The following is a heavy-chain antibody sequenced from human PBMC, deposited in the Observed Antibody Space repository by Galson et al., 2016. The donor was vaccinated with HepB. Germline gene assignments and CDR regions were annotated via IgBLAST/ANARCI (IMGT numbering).Heavy chain of an antibody. CDR2: INPGGSTT. CDR1: GFTFSNYW. Sequence: SLRLSCAASGFTFSNYWIHWVRQAPGKGLVWASRINPGGSTTGFADSVKGRFTISRDNAKNTVYLYMDSLRAEDTGVYYCARDFDISGDYWGQGTLVTVSS. CDR3: ARDFDISGDY. D-gene: IGHD1-26*01. V-gene: IGHV3-74*01. J-gene: IGHJ4*02.